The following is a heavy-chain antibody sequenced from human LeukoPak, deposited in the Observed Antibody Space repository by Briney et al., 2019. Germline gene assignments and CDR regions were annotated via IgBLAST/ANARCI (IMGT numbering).Heavy chain of an antibody. J-gene: IGHJ4*02. D-gene: IGHD3-9*01. CDR1: GFTFSSYW. CDR3: ARDPFEGSADY. V-gene: IGHV3-7*01. CDR2: IKQDGSEK. Sequence: GALRLSCAASGFTFSSYWMSWVRRAPGKGLEWVANIKQDGSEKYYVDSVKGRFTISRDNAKNSLYLQMNSLRAEDTAVYYCARDPFEGSADYWGQGTLVTVSS.